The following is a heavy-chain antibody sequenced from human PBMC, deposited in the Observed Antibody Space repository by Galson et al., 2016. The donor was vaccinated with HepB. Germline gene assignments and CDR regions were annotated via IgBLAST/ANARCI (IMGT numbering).Heavy chain of an antibody. CDR3: ARDKNERGCSYGHFDY. D-gene: IGHD5-18*01. J-gene: IGHJ4*02. CDR1: GGSISSGGYY. V-gene: IGHV4-31*03. Sequence: TLSLTCTVSGGSISSGGYYWSWIRQHPGKGLEWIGYIHYSGSTYYNPSPESRVSISVDTSTNPFSLKPSSVTAADTAVYYCARDKNERGCSYGHFDYWGQGALVTVSS. CDR2: IHYSGST.